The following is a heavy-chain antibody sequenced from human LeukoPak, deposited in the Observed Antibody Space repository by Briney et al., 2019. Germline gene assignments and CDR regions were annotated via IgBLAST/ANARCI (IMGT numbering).Heavy chain of an antibody. J-gene: IGHJ4*02. CDR2: IDTNDGTR. D-gene: IGHD1-14*01. V-gene: IGHV1-46*01. Sequence: ASVKVSCKASGYTLTRYYMHWVRQAPGQGLEWMGIIDTNDGTRSYAQKFQGRVTMTRDTSTSIVYMELSSLRSEDTALYYCAREVMDNLRFDYWGQGTLVTVSS. CDR3: AREVMDNLRFDY. CDR1: GYTLTRYY.